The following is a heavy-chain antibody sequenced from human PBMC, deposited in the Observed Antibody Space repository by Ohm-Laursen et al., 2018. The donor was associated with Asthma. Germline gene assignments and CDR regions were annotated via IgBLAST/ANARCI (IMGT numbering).Heavy chain of an antibody. D-gene: IGHD3-9*01. Sequence: SQTLSLTCPVPGASVGDSTWSWSWVRQPPGRELEFIAYMSYRGGINYNPSLQSRVTLSIDTSKNQASLRLISVTAADTALYFCARLDWVQSMFDSWGQGNLVTVSS. CDR1: GASVGDSTWS. CDR3: ARLDWVQSMFDS. V-gene: IGHV4-61*01. CDR2: MSYRGGI. J-gene: IGHJ4*02.